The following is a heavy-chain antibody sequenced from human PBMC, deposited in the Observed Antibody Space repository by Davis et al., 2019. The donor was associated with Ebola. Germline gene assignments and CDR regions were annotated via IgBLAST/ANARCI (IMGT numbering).Heavy chain of an antibody. CDR1: GGSFSGYY. Sequence: SETLSLTCAAYGGSFSGYYWSWIRQPPGKGLEWIGYIYYSGSTNYNPSLKSRVTISVDTSKNQFSLKLSSVTAADTAVYYCARVVGYHTSFFDYWGQGTLVTVSS. CDR3: ARVVGYHTSFFDY. V-gene: IGHV4-59*08. CDR2: IYYSGST. D-gene: IGHD2-2*01. J-gene: IGHJ4*02.